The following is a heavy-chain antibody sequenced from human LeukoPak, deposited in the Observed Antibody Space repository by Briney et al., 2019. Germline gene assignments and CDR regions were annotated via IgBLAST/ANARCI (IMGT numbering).Heavy chain of an antibody. D-gene: IGHD3-22*01. Sequence: GGSLRLSCAASGFTFSRCAMGWVRQPPGKGLEWVAGISGSGSRTYYADAVKGRFNISRDNSKNTLYLQINSLRAEDTAVYYCVKDANYFDSGSYLIPFDSWGQGTLVTVSS. J-gene: IGHJ4*02. CDR1: GFTFSRCA. CDR2: ISGSGSRT. CDR3: VKDANYFDSGSYLIPFDS. V-gene: IGHV3-23*01.